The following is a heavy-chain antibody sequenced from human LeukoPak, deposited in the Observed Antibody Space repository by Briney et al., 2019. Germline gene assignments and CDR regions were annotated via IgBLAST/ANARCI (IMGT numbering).Heavy chain of an antibody. CDR2: SSTSGSTI. V-gene: IGHV3-48*03. J-gene: IGHJ6*02. Sequence: GGSLRLSCAASGFTFSSYEINWVRQAPGKGLEWVSSSSTSGSTIYYADSVKDRFTISRDNAKSSLYLQMNSLRAEDTAVYYCARRATYYGMDVWGQGTTVTVSS. CDR3: ARRATYYGMDV. CDR1: GFTFSSYE.